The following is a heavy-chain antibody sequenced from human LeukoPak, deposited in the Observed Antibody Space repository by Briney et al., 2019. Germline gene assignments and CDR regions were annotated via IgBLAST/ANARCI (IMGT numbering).Heavy chain of an antibody. CDR1: GFTFSSYG. CDR3: ARGGGYVLYYFDY. CDR2: IWYDGSNK. V-gene: IGHV3-33*01. J-gene: IGHJ4*02. D-gene: IGHD5-12*01. Sequence: QPGGSLRLSCAASGFTFSSYGMLWVRQAPGKGLEWVAVIWYDGSNKYYADSVKGRFTISRDNSKNTLYLQMNSLRAEDTAVYYCARGGGYVLYYFDYWGQGTLVTVSS.